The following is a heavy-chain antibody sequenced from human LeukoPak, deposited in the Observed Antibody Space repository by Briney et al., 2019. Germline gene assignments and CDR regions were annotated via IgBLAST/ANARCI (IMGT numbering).Heavy chain of an antibody. CDR3: ARGGFFPDH. CDR1: GLIFNNSW. Sequence: GVSLRLSCAVSGLIFNNSWMSWVRQAPGKGLEWVANIKQDGSEKFYVDSVKGRFTISRDNAKNSLYLQMNSLRAEDTAVYYCARGGFFPDHWGHGTLVTVSS. CDR2: IKQDGSEK. J-gene: IGHJ4*01. V-gene: IGHV3-7*01. D-gene: IGHD3-10*01.